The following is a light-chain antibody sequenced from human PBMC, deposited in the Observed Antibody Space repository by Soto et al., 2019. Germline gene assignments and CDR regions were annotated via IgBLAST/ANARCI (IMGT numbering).Light chain of an antibody. J-gene: IGLJ1*01. Sequence: QSVLTQPPSASGTPGQRVTSSCSGSSSNIGSNTVNCYQQLPGTAPKLLSYNNNQRPSGVTDRFSGSKSGTSASLAISGRQSEDEGEYYGAEWDDNLNVLVVGTGTKVTVL. CDR3: AEWDDNLNVLV. CDR2: NNN. V-gene: IGLV1-44*01. CDR1: SSNIGSNT.